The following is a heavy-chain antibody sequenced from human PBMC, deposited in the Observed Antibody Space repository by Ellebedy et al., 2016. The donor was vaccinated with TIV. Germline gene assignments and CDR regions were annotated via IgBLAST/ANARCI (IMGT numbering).Heavy chain of an antibody. CDR1: GYTFTSYG. CDR2: ISAYNGNT. D-gene: IGHD5-12*01. V-gene: IGHV1-18*01. J-gene: IGHJ6*03. CDR3: ARDRDYGYDRDYYFYMDV. Sequence: ASVKVSCXASGYTFTSYGVSWVRQAPGQGLEWMGWISAYNGNTNSAQKLQGRVTMTTDTSTSTAYMELRSLRYDDTAVYYCARDRDYGYDRDYYFYMDVWGKGTTVTVSS.